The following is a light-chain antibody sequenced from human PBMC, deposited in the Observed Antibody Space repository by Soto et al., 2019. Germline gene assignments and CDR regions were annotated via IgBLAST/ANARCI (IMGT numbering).Light chain of an antibody. CDR3: QQLNSYPQT. CDR1: QSTGSY. J-gene: IGKJ5*01. Sequence: DIQMTQSPSTLSASVGDRVTITCRASQSTGSYLAWYQQKPGKAPKLLIYDASSLESGVPSRFSGSGSGPDFTLTISSLQPEDSATYFCQQLNSYPQTFGQGTRLEIK. CDR2: DAS. V-gene: IGKV1-5*01.